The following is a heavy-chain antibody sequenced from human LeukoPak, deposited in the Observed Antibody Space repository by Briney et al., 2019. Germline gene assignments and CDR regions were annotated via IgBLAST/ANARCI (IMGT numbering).Heavy chain of an antibody. J-gene: IGHJ5*02. CDR1: GGSISGYY. Sequence: SETLSLTCTVSGGSISGYYWSWIRQPPGKGLEWIGYIYYSGSTNYNPSLKSRVTISVDTSKNQFSLKLSSVTAADTAVYYCARVVGGDWFDPWGQGTLVTVSS. D-gene: IGHD2-21*01. CDR2: IYYSGST. CDR3: ARVVGGDWFDP. V-gene: IGHV4-59*01.